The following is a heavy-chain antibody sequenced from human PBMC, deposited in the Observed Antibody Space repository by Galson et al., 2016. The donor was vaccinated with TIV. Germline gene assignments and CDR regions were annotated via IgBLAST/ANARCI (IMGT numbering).Heavy chain of an antibody. J-gene: IGHJ5*01. CDR2: IIPLLATA. D-gene: IGHD6-25*01. CDR3: ATSTIAARPMDS. Sequence: SVKVSCKASGGTLRTNAISWVRQAPGQGPEWMGGIIPLLATANYAQKFQGRVTVTPDETASPTYMELRSLRSEDSAVYYCATSTIAARPMDSWGQGTRVTVSS. V-gene: IGHV1-69*13. CDR1: GGTLRTNA.